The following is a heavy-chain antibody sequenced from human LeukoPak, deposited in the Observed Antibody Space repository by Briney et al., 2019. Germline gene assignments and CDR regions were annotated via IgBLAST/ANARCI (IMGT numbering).Heavy chain of an antibody. CDR1: GFTVSSNY. V-gene: IGHV3-66*02. CDR2: IYSGGST. D-gene: IGHD2-2*01. J-gene: IGHJ4*02. CDR3: ARTPVPYCSSTSCYPEYYFDY. Sequence: GGSLRLSCAASGFTVSSNYMSWVRQAPRKGLEWVSVIYSGGSTYYADSVKGRFTISRDNSKNTLYLQMNSLRAEDTAVYYCARTPVPYCSSTSCYPEYYFDYWGQGTLVTVSS.